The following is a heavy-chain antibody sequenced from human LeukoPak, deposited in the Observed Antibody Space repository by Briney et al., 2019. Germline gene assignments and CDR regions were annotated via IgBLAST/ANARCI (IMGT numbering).Heavy chain of an antibody. CDR3: ARGGSSILDY. CDR1: GFTFSSYS. V-gene: IGHV3-21*01. Sequence: GGSLRLSCAASGFTFSSYSMNWVRQAAGKGLAWVSSISSSSRYIYYADSVKGRFSISRDNAKNSLYLQMNSLRAEDTAVYYCARGGSSILDYWGQGTLVTVSS. CDR2: ISSSSRYI. J-gene: IGHJ4*02. D-gene: IGHD1-26*01.